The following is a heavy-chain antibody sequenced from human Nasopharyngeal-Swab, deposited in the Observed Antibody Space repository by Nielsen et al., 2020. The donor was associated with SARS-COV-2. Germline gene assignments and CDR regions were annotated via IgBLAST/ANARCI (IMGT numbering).Heavy chain of an antibody. Sequence: GGSLRLSCAASGFTFSTYNMNWVRQAPGKGLEWVSTISSSSSPIYYADSVKGRFTISRDNAKHSLYLQMNSLRAEDTAVYYCARHFGYPDIWGQGTMVTVSS. J-gene: IGHJ3*02. D-gene: IGHD3-3*01. CDR1: GFTFSTYN. CDR2: ISSSSSPI. V-gene: IGHV3-48*01. CDR3: ARHFGYPDI.